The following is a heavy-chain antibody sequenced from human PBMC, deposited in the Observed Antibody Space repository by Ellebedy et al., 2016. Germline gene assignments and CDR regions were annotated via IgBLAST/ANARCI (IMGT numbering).Heavy chain of an antibody. V-gene: IGHV3-11*01. J-gene: IGHJ4*02. D-gene: IGHD1-26*01. CDR1: GFTLSDYY. CDR3: ARRVGLDF. CDR2: ISNTNSGSTI. Sequence: GGSLRLSCAASGFTLSDYYISWIRQAPGKGLEWISYISNTNSGSTIYYADSVKGRFTISRDNDKNSVFLEMNSLRAEDSAVYYCARRVGLDFWGQGTLVTVSS.